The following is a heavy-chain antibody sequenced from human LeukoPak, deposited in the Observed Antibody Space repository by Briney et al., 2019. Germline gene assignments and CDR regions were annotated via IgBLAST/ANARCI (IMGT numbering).Heavy chain of an antibody. Sequence: PGGSLTLSCVASGFTFSDYSMNWVRQARGKGLEWVSHISSSSSAISYADSAKGRFTISRDNDKNSLFLQMDSLRADDTAVYYCASRVGALDYWGQGTLVTVSS. CDR1: GFTFSDYS. J-gene: IGHJ4*02. CDR3: ASRVGALDY. CDR2: ISSSSSAI. V-gene: IGHV3-48*01. D-gene: IGHD1-26*01.